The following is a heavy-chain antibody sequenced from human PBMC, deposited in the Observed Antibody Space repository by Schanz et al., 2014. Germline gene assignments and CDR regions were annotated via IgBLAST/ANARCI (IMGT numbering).Heavy chain of an antibody. Sequence: EVQLVESGGGLVQPGGSLTLSCAASGFTFSSYLMSWVRQAPGKGLEWVSSISNGGGYIYYADSVKGRFTISRDNAKNSVYLQMHSLRAEDTALYYCARDRDAGGYDSWGQGTLVTVSS. D-gene: IGHD2-8*02. CDR1: GFTFSSYL. CDR3: ARDRDAGGYDS. CDR2: ISNGGGYI. J-gene: IGHJ5*01. V-gene: IGHV3-21*01.